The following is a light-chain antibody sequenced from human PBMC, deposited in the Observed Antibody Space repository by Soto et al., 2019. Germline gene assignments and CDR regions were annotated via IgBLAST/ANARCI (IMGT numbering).Light chain of an antibody. V-gene: IGKV3-20*01. Sequence: EIVLTQSPGTLSLSPGERATLSCRASQSISSSYLAWYQQKPGQAPRLLIYGASSRATGIPDRFSGSGSGTDFNLTISRLEPEDFAVYYCQQYASSRTFGQGIKVAIK. CDR2: GAS. J-gene: IGKJ1*01. CDR1: QSISSSY. CDR3: QQYASSRT.